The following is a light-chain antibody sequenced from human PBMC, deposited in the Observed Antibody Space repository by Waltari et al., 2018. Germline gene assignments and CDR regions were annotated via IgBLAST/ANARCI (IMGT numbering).Light chain of an antibody. CDR2: KAS. CDR1: QSVNSW. Sequence: DIQMTQSPSTLSASVGDRVTITCRASQSVNSWVAWYQQKPRKAPKLLIFKASNLESGVPSSFSGSGSGTEFTLTISSLQPDDFATYHCQQYDSYWTFGQGTKVEIK. CDR3: QQYDSYWT. V-gene: IGKV1-5*03. J-gene: IGKJ1*01.